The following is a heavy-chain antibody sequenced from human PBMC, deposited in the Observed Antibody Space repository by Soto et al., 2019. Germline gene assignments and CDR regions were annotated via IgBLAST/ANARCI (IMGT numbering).Heavy chain of an antibody. CDR2: ISYEGSNN. CDR3: ARGAEYQLLSRDYFYGMDV. D-gene: IGHD2-2*01. V-gene: IGHV3-30*03. Sequence: QVQLVEAGGGVVQPGRSLRLSCGASGFTFNSHGMHWVRQAPGKGLEWVAVISYEGSNNFYAESVKGRFTISRDNSKNTLDLQMTSLRREDTAVYYCARGAEYQLLSRDYFYGMDVWGQGTTVTVSS. CDR1: GFTFNSHG. J-gene: IGHJ6*02.